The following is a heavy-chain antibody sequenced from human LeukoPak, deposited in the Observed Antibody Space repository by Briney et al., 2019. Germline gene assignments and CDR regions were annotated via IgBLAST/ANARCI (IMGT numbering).Heavy chain of an antibody. D-gene: IGHD1-1*01. CDR2: IGTAGDT. V-gene: IGHV3-13*01. Sequence: GGSLRLSCAASGFTFSSYDMHWVRQATGKGLEWVSAIGTAGDTYHPGSVKGRFTISRENAKNSLYLQINSLRAGDTAVYYCARGGDVEQLENLYYFDYWGQGTLVTVSS. CDR3: ARGGDVEQLENLYYFDY. CDR1: GFTFSSYD. J-gene: IGHJ4*02.